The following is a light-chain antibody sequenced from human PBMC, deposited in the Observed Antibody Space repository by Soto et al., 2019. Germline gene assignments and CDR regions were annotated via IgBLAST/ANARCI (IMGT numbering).Light chain of an antibody. CDR2: DAS. CDR3: QHYGDSPGFT. V-gene: IGKV3-20*01. J-gene: IGKJ3*01. Sequence: EIVLTQSPGTLSLSPGERATLSCRASQSVGSSYLAWYQQKPGQAPRLLIFDASTRATGIPDRFSGSGSGTDFTLTISRLEPEDFAVYYCQHYGDSPGFTFGP. CDR1: QSVGSSY.